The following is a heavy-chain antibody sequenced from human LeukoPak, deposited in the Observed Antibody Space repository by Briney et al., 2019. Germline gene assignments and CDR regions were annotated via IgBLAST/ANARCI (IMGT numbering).Heavy chain of an antibody. CDR2: IYYSGST. CDR3: ARVERSYGYFDY. D-gene: IGHD5-18*01. Sequence: SETLSLTCTVSGGSISSYYWSWIRQPPGKGLEWIGYIYYSGSTNYNPSLKSRVTISVDTSKNQFSLKLSSVTAADTAVYYCARVERSYGYFDYWGQGTLVTVSS. V-gene: IGHV4-59*01. CDR1: GGSISSYY. J-gene: IGHJ4*02.